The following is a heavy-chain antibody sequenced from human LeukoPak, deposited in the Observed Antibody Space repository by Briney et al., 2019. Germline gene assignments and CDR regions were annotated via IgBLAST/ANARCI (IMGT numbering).Heavy chain of an antibody. J-gene: IGHJ6*02. Sequence: GGSLRLSCATSGFTFSSYWMSWVRQAPGKGLEWVASIKQDGSEKYYVDSVKGRFTISRDNAKNSLYLQMNSLRAEDTAVYYCARPLGSSGWYYYYYGMDVWGQGTTVTVSS. D-gene: IGHD6-19*01. V-gene: IGHV3-7*01. CDR2: IKQDGSEK. CDR3: ARPLGSSGWYYYYYGMDV. CDR1: GFTFSSYW.